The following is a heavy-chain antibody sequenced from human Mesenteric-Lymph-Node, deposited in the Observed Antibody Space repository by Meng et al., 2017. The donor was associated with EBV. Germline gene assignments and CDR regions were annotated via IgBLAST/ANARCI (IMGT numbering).Heavy chain of an antibody. CDR1: GFTFSDYY. D-gene: IGHD2-2*01. CDR2: ISSSGSTI. J-gene: IGHJ2*01. CDR3: ASNVVVPADFYWYFDL. Sequence: QVQLVESGAGLAKPGGSLSFSCAVSGFTFSDYYMSWIRQAPGKGLEWVSYISSSGSTIYYADSVKGRFTISRDNAKNSLYLQMNSLRAEDTAVYYCASNVVVPADFYWYFDLWGRGTMVTVSS. V-gene: IGHV3-11*01.